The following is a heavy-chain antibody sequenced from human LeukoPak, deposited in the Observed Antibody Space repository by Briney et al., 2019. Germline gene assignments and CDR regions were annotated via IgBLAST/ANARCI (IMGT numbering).Heavy chain of an antibody. CDR2: IYHSGST. V-gene: IGHV4-30-2*01. Sequence: SETLSLTCGVSGGSISSGGFSWSWIRQPPGKGLEWIGYIYHSGSTYYKPSLKSRVTISVDTSKNQFSLKLSSVTAADTAVYYCARGPYCGGDCYSSLAGYYGMDVWGQGTTVTVSS. CDR1: GGSISSGGFS. D-gene: IGHD2-21*02. J-gene: IGHJ6*02. CDR3: ARGPYCGGDCYSSLAGYYGMDV.